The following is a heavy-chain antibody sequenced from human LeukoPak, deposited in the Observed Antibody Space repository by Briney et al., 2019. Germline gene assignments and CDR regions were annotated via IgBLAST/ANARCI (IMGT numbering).Heavy chain of an antibody. Sequence: SETLSLTCTVSGGSISSSSYYWGWIRQPPGKGLEWIGSIYYSGSTYYNPSLKSRVTISVDTSKNQFSLKLSSVTAADTAVYYCARGGVITGTDFDYWGQGTLVTVSS. D-gene: IGHD1-20*01. V-gene: IGHV4-39*01. CDR2: IYYSGST. CDR1: GGSISSSSYY. J-gene: IGHJ4*02. CDR3: ARGGVITGTDFDY.